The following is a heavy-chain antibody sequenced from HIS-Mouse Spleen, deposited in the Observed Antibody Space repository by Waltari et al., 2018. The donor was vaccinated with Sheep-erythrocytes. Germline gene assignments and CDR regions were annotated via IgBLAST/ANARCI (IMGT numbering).Heavy chain of an antibody. J-gene: IGHJ2*01. D-gene: IGHD3-10*01. Sequence: QVQLQESGPGLVKPSQTLSLTCPVSGGPISSGGYYWSWIRQHPGKGLEWIGYIYYSGSTYYNPSLKSRVTISVDTSKNQFSLKLSSVTVADTAVYYCARLITMVRGVTWYFDLWGRGTLVTVSS. CDR2: IYYSGST. CDR1: GGPISSGGYY. CDR3: ARLITMVRGVTWYFDL. V-gene: IGHV4-31*03.